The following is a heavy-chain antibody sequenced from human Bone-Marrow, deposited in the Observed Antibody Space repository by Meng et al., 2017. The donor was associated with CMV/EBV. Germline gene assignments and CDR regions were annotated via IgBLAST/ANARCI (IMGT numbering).Heavy chain of an antibody. CDR2: MNPNSGNT. CDR3: ARGGSGWHTTYYYYGMDV. J-gene: IGHJ6*02. CDR1: GGTFTSYD. D-gene: IGHD6-19*01. Sequence: ASVKVSCKASGGTFTSYDINWVRQATGQGLEWMGWMNPNSGNTGYAQKFQGRVTITRNTSISTAYMELSSLRSEDTAVYYCARGGSGWHTTYYYYGMDVWGQGTTVTVSS. V-gene: IGHV1-8*03.